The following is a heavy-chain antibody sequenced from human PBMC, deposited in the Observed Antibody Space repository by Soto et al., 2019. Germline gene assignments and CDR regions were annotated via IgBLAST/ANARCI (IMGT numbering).Heavy chain of an antibody. J-gene: IGHJ6*02. CDR1: GYSFTSYW. V-gene: IGHV5-10-1*01. D-gene: IGHD5-12*01. CDR3: AISRDGYNSRGMDV. CDR2: IDPSDSYT. Sequence: GESLKISCKGSGYSFTSYWISWVRQMPGKGLEWMGRIDPSDSYTNYSPSFQGHVTISADKSISTAYLQWSSLKASDTDMYYCAISRDGYNSRGMDVWGQGTTVTVSS.